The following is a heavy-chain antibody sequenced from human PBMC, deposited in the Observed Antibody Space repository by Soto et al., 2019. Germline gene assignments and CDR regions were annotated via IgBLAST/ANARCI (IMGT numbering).Heavy chain of an antibody. Sequence: EVQLLESGGGLVQPGGSLRLSCVDSGFTISSYSMIWVRQAPGKGLEWVSSISPSGHESYYADSVKGRFSISRDNSKYTLYLQMNSLRAEDTAIYYCAKGELLTGVASFDYWGLGTLVTVSS. J-gene: IGHJ4*02. D-gene: IGHD7-27*01. CDR3: AKGELLTGVASFDY. CDR2: ISPSGHES. CDR1: GFTISSYS. V-gene: IGHV3-23*01.